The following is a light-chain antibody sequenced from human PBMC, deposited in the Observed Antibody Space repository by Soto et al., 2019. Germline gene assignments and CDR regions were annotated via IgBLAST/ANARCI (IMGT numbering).Light chain of an antibody. CDR2: GAS. V-gene: IGKV3-20*01. Sequence: ETVLTQSPGTLSVSPGERATLSCRASQSVSNSYLAWYQQKPGQAPRLLIYGASSRATGIPDRFSGSGSGTDFTLTITSLQPEDFATYYCQQTNTFPFTFGQGTRLEIK. J-gene: IGKJ5*01. CDR1: QSVSNSY. CDR3: QQTNTFPFT.